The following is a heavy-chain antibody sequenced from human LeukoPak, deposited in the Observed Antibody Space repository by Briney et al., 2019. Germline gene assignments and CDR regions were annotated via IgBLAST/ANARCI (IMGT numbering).Heavy chain of an antibody. Sequence: SETLSLTCAVSGYSISSGYYWGWIRQPPGKGLQWIGSIYHSGNTYYNPSLKGRVTISVDTSKNQFSLRLNSVIAADTALYYCARVGFYYFDYWGQGTLVTVSS. J-gene: IGHJ4*02. CDR3: ARVGFYYFDY. CDR2: IYHSGNT. V-gene: IGHV4-38-2*01. CDR1: GYSISSGYY. D-gene: IGHD1-26*01.